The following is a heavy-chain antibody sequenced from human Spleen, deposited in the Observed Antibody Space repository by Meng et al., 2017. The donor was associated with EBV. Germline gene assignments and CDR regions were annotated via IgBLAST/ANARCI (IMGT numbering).Heavy chain of an antibody. CDR3: ASESGRGYTPDY. V-gene: IGHV1-69*01. CDR1: RGPFRNYA. CDR2: FLPTLGEP. Sequence: QVQFVVAAAEVTKPGSSGTVACKASRGPFRNYAIIWVRQAPGHGPVGLGGFLPTLGEPDYEQKGTGRVSITADESTSTHYMDLSSLRSEDTAVYYCASESGRGYTPDYWGQGTLVTVSS. D-gene: IGHD3-10*01. J-gene: IGHJ4*02.